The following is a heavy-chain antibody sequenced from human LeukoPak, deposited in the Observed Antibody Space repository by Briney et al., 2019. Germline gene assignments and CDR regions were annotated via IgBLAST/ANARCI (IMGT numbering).Heavy chain of an antibody. D-gene: IGHD5-24*01. CDR3: ARDSITGRRGGRGYNWFDP. V-gene: IGHV6-1*01. J-gene: IGHJ5*02. CDR1: GGSVSSNSAA. CDR2: TYYRSKWYN. Sequence: SQTLSLTCAISGGSVSSNSAAWNWIRQSPSRGLEWLGRTYYRSKWYNDYTVSVESRITINPDTSKNQFSLQLNSVTPEDTAVYYCARDSITGRRGGRGYNWFDPWGQGTLVTVSS.